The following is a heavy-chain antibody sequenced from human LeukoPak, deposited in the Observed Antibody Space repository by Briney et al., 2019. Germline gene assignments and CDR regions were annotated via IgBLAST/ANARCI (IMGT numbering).Heavy chain of an antibody. Sequence: GGSLRLSCAASGFTFSSYSMNWVRQAPGKGLEWVSSISSSSSYIYYADSVKGRFTISRDNAKNSLYLQMNSLRAEDTAVYYCARARSNYYFDYWGQGTLVTVSS. CDR3: ARARSNYYFDY. CDR1: GFTFSSYS. V-gene: IGHV3-21*01. J-gene: IGHJ4*02. D-gene: IGHD1-20*01. CDR2: ISSSSSYI.